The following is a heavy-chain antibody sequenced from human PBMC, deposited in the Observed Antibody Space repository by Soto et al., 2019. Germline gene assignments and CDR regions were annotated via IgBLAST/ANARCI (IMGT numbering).Heavy chain of an antibody. D-gene: IGHD1-26*01. V-gene: IGHV1-69*06. J-gene: IGHJ6*02. Sequence: ASVKVSCKASGGTFSSYAISWVRQAPGQGLEWMGGIIPIFGTANYAQKFQGRVTITVDKSTSTAYMELSSLRSEDTAVYYCARVGATRGWNYYYGMDVWGQGTTVTVSS. CDR3: ARVGATRGWNYYYGMDV. CDR2: IIPIFGTA. CDR1: GGTFSSYA.